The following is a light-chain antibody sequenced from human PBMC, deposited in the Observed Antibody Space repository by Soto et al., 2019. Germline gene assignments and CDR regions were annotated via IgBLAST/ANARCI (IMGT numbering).Light chain of an antibody. Sequence: EIVLTQSPGTLSVSRGERATLCCRASQSVSSSYLAWYQQKPCQAPRLLIYGASSRATGIPDRFSGSGSGTDFTLTISRLEPEDFAVYYCQQYGSLITFGQGTRLEIK. J-gene: IGKJ5*01. CDR2: GAS. V-gene: IGKV3-20*01. CDR1: QSVSSSY. CDR3: QQYGSLIT.